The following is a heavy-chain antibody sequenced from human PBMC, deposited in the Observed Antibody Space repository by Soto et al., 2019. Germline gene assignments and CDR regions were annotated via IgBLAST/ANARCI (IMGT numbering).Heavy chain of an antibody. V-gene: IGHV3-7*05. D-gene: IGHD5-18*01. CDR3: ARDGSTSWYSYDYHGMDV. CDR2: INQDGSEK. J-gene: IGHJ6*02. CDR1: GFTFRTYW. Sequence: EVQLVESGGGLVQPGGSLRLSCGASGFTFRTYWLSWVRQVPGKGLEWVANINQDGSEKNYVDSVKGRFTISRDNAKNSLYLQMSSLRADDTAIYYCARDGSTSWYSYDYHGMDVWGQGTTVTVSS.